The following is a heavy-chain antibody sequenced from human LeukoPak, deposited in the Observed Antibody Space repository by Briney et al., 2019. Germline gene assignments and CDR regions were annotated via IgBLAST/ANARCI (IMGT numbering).Heavy chain of an antibody. CDR1: GGSISSSSYY. J-gene: IGHJ5*02. D-gene: IGHD2-2*01. Sequence: SETLSLTCTVSGGSISSSSYYWGWIRRPRGKGLEWIGSIYYSGSTYYNPSLKSRGTISVDTSKNQFSLKLSSVTAADTAVYYCARHASRIVVVPAAWFDPWGQGTLVTVSS. CDR2: IYYSGST. CDR3: ARHASRIVVVPAAWFDP. V-gene: IGHV4-39*01.